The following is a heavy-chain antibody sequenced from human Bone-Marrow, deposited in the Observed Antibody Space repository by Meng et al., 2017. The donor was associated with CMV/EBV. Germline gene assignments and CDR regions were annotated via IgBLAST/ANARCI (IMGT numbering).Heavy chain of an antibody. Sequence: GSLRLSCTVSGGSISTYYWNWIRQPPGKGLEWIGYIYYSGSTNYNPSLKSRVTMSVDTSKNQFSLRLSSVTAADTAVYYCASGYSFGKFDYWGQGTLVPVSS. J-gene: IGHJ4*02. V-gene: IGHV4-59*01. CDR3: ASGYSFGKFDY. CDR2: IYYSGST. D-gene: IGHD5-18*01. CDR1: GGSISTYY.